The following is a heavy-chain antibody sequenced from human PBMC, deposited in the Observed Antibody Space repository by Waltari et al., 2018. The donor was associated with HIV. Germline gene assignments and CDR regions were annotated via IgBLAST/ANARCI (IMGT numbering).Heavy chain of an antibody. CDR1: GFSFSSYG. J-gene: IGHJ3*02. D-gene: IGHD2-8*02. Sequence: EVKLVEYGGGLVQRAGSMRLSGAAAGFSFSSYGRYWVRQAPGKGLEWVSYISSSGSTIYYADSVKGRFTISRDNAKNSLYLQMNSLRAEDTAVYYCASWWDAFDIWGQGTMVTVSS. V-gene: IGHV3-48*03. CDR2: ISSSGSTI. CDR3: ASWWDAFDI.